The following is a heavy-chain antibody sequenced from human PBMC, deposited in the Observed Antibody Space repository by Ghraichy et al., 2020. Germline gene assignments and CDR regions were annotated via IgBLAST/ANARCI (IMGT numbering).Heavy chain of an antibody. Sequence: GGSLRLSCAASGFTFSSYAMSWVRQAPGKGLEWVSAISGSGGSTYYADSVKGRFTISRDNSKNTLYLQMNSLRAKDTAVYYCAKDDYDYVWGSYNPDTFDYWGQGTLVTVSS. CDR2: ISGSGGST. V-gene: IGHV3-23*01. CDR3: AKDDYDYVWGSYNPDTFDY. J-gene: IGHJ4*02. D-gene: IGHD3-16*01. CDR1: GFTFSSYA.